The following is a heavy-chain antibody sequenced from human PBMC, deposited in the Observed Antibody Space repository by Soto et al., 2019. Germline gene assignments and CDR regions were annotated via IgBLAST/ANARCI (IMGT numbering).Heavy chain of an antibody. CDR3: AREVVVVPAAMEVWSAP. CDR2: ISAYNGNT. D-gene: IGHD2-2*01. J-gene: IGHJ5*02. Sequence: ASVKVSCKASGYTFTSYGISWVRQAPGQGLEWMGWISAYNGNTNYAQKLQGRVTMTTDTSTSTAYMELRSLRSDDTAVYYCAREVVVVPAAMEVWSAPWGQGTLVPVSS. V-gene: IGHV1-18*01. CDR1: GYTFTSYG.